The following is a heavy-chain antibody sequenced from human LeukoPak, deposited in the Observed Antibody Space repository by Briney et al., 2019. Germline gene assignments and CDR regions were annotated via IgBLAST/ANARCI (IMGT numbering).Heavy chain of an antibody. Sequence: SQTLSLTCTVSGGSISSGGYYWSWIRQHPGKGLEWIGYIYHSGSTYYNPSLKSRVTISVDRSKNQFSLKLSSVTAADTAVYYCARGTRRGDYYGSGSPRHFDPWGQGTLVTVSS. CDR3: ARGTRRGDYYGSGSPRHFDP. D-gene: IGHD3-10*01. CDR1: GGSISSGGYY. J-gene: IGHJ5*02. CDR2: IYHSGST. V-gene: IGHV4-30-2*01.